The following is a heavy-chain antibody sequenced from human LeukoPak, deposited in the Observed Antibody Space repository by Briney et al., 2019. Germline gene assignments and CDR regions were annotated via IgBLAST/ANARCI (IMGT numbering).Heavy chain of an antibody. Sequence: PSETLSLTCTVSGGSISSGDYYWSWIRQPPGKGLEWIGYIYYSGSTYYNPSLKSRVTISVGTSKNQFSLKLSSVTAADTAVYYCARGHGHDAFDIWGQGTMVTVSS. V-gene: IGHV4-30-4*08. CDR2: IYYSGST. CDR1: GGSISSGDYY. CDR3: ARGHGHDAFDI. J-gene: IGHJ3*02. D-gene: IGHD5-24*01.